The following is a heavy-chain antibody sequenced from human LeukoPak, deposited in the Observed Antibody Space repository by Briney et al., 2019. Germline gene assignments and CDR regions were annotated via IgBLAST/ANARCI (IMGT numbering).Heavy chain of an antibody. CDR3: ARGMTTVTIYYFDY. CDR1: GFTFSSYA. Sequence: GGSLILSCAASGFTFSSYAMHWVRQAPGKGLEWVAVISYDGSNKYYADSVKGRFTISRDNSKNTLYLQMNSLRAEDTAVYYCARGMTTVTIYYFDYWGQGTLVTVSS. V-gene: IGHV3-30-3*01. D-gene: IGHD4-17*01. J-gene: IGHJ4*02. CDR2: ISYDGSNK.